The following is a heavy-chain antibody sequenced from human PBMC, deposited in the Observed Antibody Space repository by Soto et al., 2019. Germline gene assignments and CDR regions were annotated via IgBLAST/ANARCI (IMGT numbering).Heavy chain of an antibody. Sequence: SVPMCVTSSVAEGKSVDGGGCWGWIKRPPGQGLEWIGTISHSGDTFYNPPLKSRLTMSLDASKNQFSLKLTSVTAADAAVYFCARQMRGPIPHFGWLSPVASWRQGTLVTVSS. CDR3: ARQMRGPIPHFGWLSPVAS. J-gene: IGHJ5*02. CDR2: ISHSGDT. D-gene: IGHD3-9*01. V-gene: IGHV4-39*01. CDR1: EGKSVDGGGC.